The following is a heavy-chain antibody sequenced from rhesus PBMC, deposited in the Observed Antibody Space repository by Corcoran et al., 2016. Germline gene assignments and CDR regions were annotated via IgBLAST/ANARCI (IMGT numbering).Heavy chain of an antibody. J-gene: IGHJ4*01. V-gene: IGHV4S7*01. Sequence: QVQLQESGPGVVKPSETLSLTCAVSGGSISGYYPWNWIRQPPGKGLEWIGYIYGGSGSTSYSPSLKSRVIISIDTSKNQFSLNLASVTAADTAVYYCARGGIAAAGNPFDYWGQGVLVTVSS. D-gene: IGHD6-25*01. CDR2: IYGGSGST. CDR3: ARGGIAAAGNPFDY. CDR1: GGSISGYYP.